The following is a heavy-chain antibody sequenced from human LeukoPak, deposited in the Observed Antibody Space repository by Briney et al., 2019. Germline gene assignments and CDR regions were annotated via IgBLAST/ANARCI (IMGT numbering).Heavy chain of an antibody. D-gene: IGHD3-16*02. CDR2: ISNSGGSA. CDR1: GFTFSNYA. CDR3: AKGLRLGELSSGFDY. J-gene: IGHJ4*02. Sequence: PGGSLRLSCAASGFTFSNYAMSWIRQAPGKGLEWVSGISNSGGSAYYADSVKGRFTISRDNSRNTLYLQMNSLRAEDTALYYCAKGLRLGELSSGFDYWGQGTLVTVSS. V-gene: IGHV3-23*01.